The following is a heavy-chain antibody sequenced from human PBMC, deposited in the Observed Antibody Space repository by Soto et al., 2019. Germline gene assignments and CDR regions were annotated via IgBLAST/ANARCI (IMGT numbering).Heavy chain of an antibody. CDR2: IGSKGETYAT. V-gene: IGHV3-73*01. D-gene: IGHD5-18*01. CDR3: AKIPPGYSYGYFYFDY. Sequence: PGGSLRLSCAASGFTFGASALQWVRQASGKGLEWLGRIGSKGETYATAYAASVKGRFTISRDDSKNTAYLQMNSLESEDAAVYYCAKIPPGYSYGYFYFDYWGQGTLVTVSS. CDR1: GFTFGASA. J-gene: IGHJ4*02.